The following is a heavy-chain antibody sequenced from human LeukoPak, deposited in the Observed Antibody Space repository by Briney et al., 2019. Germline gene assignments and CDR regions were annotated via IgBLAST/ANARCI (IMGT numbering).Heavy chain of an antibody. D-gene: IGHD2-2*01. CDR1: GFTFSGSG. V-gene: IGHV3-30*02. Sequence: PGGSLRLSCAASGFTFSGSGMHWVRQAPGKGLEWVAFIRYHGSDKFYADSVKGRFTISRDNSKNTLYLQMNSLRLEDTSVYYCARSPTSWYFDYWGQGTLVTVSS. CDR2: IRYHGSDK. CDR3: ARSPTSWYFDY. J-gene: IGHJ4*02.